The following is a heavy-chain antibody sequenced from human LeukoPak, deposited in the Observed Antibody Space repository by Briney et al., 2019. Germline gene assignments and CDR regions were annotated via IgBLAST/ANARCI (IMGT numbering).Heavy chain of an antibody. V-gene: IGHV4-59*01. D-gene: IGHD6-13*01. J-gene: IGHJ4*02. CDR1: GVSISSYY. Sequence: PSETLSLTCTVSGVSISSYYWSWIRQPPGKGLEWIGYIYYSGSTNYNPSLKSRVTISLDTSKNQFSLKLSSVTTADTAVYYCARVRWVGQQLVPLYYFDYWGQGILVTVSS. CDR3: ARVRWVGQQLVPLYYFDY. CDR2: IYYSGST.